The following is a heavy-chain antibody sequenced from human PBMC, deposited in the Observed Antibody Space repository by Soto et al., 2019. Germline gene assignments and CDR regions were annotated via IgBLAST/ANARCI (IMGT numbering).Heavy chain of an antibody. V-gene: IGHV3-7*01. CDR1: GFTFSHCW. CDR3: TQAEMGRYSCSGTSDRRDY. CDR2: INQDGSEQ. Sequence: EEHLGESGGGLVQPGGSLRLSCATSGFTFSHCWMSWVRQAPGKGLEWVANINQDGSEQYYVDSVKGRFTVSRDNAKNSLYLEMNNLRADDTAMYYCTQAEMGRYSCSGTSDRRDYWGQGTLVSVSS. J-gene: IGHJ4*02. D-gene: IGHD6-19*01.